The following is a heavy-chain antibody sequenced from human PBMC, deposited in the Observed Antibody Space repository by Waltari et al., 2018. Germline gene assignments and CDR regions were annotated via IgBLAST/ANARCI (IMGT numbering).Heavy chain of an antibody. J-gene: IGHJ6*02. D-gene: IGHD5-18*01. CDR1: GFTFSSYP. V-gene: IGHV3-30*01. CDR2: ISHDGSKT. CDR3: ARGISHGSASLDV. Sequence: QVQLVESGGGLVQPGRSLRLSCEASGFTFSSYPIHWVRQAPGKGQEWLELISHDGSKTYYPDAVKGRFTISRDNSQNTLYLQMNSLRAEDTALYYCARGISHGSASLDVWGQGTTVTVSS.